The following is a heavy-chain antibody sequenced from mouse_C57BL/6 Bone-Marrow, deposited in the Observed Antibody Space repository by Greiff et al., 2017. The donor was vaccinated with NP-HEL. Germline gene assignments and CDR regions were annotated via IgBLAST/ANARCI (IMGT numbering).Heavy chain of an antibody. CDR2: IHPYSGST. Sequence: QVQLQQPGAELVKPGASVKLSCKASGYTFTSYWMHWVKQRPGQGLEWIGMIHPYSGSTNYNEKFKSKATLTVDKSSSTAYMQLSSLTSEDSAVYYCARETSTDWYFDVWGTGTTVTVSS. J-gene: IGHJ1*03. V-gene: IGHV1-64*01. D-gene: IGHD1-1*01. CDR1: GYTFTSYW. CDR3: ARETSTDWYFDV.